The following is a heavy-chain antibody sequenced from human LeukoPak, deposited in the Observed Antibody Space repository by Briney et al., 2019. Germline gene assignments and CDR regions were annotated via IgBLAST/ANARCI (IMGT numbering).Heavy chain of an antibody. CDR1: GYTFSSYG. CDR3: ARDAIASAGKAPLY. V-gene: IGHV1-18*01. Sequence: ASVTVSCKASGYTFSSYGISWVRQAHGKGLEWMGWISAYNGNTNYAQTLQGRVTLTTDTFTSTAYMELRSLRSDDTAVYFCARDAIASAGKAPLYWGQGTLVTVSS. J-gene: IGHJ4*02. D-gene: IGHD6-13*01. CDR2: ISAYNGNT.